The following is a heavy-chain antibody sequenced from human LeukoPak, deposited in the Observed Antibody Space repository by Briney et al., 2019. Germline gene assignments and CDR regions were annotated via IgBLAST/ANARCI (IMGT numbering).Heavy chain of an antibody. V-gene: IGHV3-23*01. Sequence: GGSLRLSCAASGFTFSSYAMNWVRQAPGKGLEWVSAISGNGGSTYQADSMRGRFTISRDNSKNTLYLQMNSLRAEDTAVYYCAKLGETYYYDSSGFSWGQGTLVTVSS. CDR3: AKLGETYYYDSSGFS. CDR1: GFTFSSYA. J-gene: IGHJ5*02. CDR2: ISGNGGST. D-gene: IGHD3-22*01.